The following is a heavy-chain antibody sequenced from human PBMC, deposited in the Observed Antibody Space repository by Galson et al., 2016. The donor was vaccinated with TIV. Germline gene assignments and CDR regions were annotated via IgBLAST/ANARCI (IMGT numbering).Heavy chain of an antibody. CDR1: GFTFDDHG. J-gene: IGHJ4*02. V-gene: IGHV3-20*01. CDR2: INWNGGST. D-gene: IGHD2-21*02. Sequence: SLRLSCAASGFTFDDHGMSWVRQGPEKGLEWVSGINWNGGSTGYADSVKGRFTISRDNAKNSLYLQMNSLRAEDTALYHCARVRSCGGDCYYFDYWGQGSLVTVPS. CDR3: ARVRSCGGDCYYFDY.